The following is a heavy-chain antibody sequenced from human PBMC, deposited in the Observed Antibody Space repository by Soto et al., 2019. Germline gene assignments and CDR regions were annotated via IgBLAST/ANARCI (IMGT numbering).Heavy chain of an antibody. J-gene: IGHJ4*02. V-gene: IGHV3-23*01. CDR3: AKDLGYYYDSSGYYYPYYLDY. Sequence: PGGSLRLSCAASGFTFSSYAMSWVRQAPGKGLEWVSAISGSGGSTYYADSVKGRFTISRDNSKNTLYLQMNSLRAEDTAVYYCAKDLGYYYDSSGYYYPYYLDYWGQGTLVTVSS. CDR2: ISGSGGST. D-gene: IGHD3-22*01. CDR1: GFTFSSYA.